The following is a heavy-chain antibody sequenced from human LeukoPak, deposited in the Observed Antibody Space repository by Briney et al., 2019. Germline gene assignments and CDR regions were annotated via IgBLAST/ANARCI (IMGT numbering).Heavy chain of an antibody. CDR1: GFTFSSYE. V-gene: IGHV3-48*03. Sequence: GGSLRLSCAASGFTFSSYEMNWLRQAPGKGLEWVSYISSSGSTIYYADSVKGRFTISRDNAKNSLYLQMNSLRAEDTAVYYCARTAAAGTTGGAFDIWGQGTMVTVSS. CDR3: ARTAAAGTTGGAFDI. J-gene: IGHJ3*02. CDR2: ISSSGSTI. D-gene: IGHD6-13*01.